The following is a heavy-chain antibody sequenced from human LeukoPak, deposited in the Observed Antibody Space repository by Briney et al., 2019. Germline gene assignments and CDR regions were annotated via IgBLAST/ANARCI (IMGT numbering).Heavy chain of an antibody. Sequence: GGSLRLSCAASGFTFSSYNMNWVRQAPGKGLEWVSSISSTSSYINYADSVKGRFTISRDNSKNTLYLQMNSLRAEDTAVYYCARDKEYSYGLVSEKYYYYYMDVWGKGTTVTVPS. V-gene: IGHV3-21*04. D-gene: IGHD5-18*01. CDR2: ISSTSSYI. CDR3: ARDKEYSYGLVSEKYYYYYMDV. J-gene: IGHJ6*03. CDR1: GFTFSSYN.